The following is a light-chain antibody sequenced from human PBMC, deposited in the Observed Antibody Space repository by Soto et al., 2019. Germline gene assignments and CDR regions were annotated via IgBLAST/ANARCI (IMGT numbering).Light chain of an antibody. CDR2: DAS. Sequence: EIVLTQSPGTLSLSPGERATLSCRASQSVSSSYLAWYQQKPGQAPSLLIFDASKRATGIPARFSGSGSGTEFTLTISSLQSEDFGVYYCQQYNKWPPLTFGGGAKVDIK. V-gene: IGKV3D-15*01. CDR3: QQYNKWPPLT. J-gene: IGKJ4*01. CDR1: QSVSSSY.